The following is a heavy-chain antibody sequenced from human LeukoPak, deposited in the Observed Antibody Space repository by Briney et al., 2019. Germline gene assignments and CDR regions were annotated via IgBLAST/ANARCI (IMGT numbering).Heavy chain of an antibody. D-gene: IGHD3-10*01. V-gene: IGHV3-7*01. CDR3: ARVYGSGEARY. CDR2: IKQDGSEK. J-gene: IGHJ4*02. CDR1: GFAFSSYW. Sequence: GGSLRLSCAASGFAFSSYWMSWVRQAPGKGLEWVANIKQDGSEKYYVDSVKGRFTISRDNAKNSLYLQMNSLRAEDTAVYYCARVYGSGEARYWGQGTLVTVSS.